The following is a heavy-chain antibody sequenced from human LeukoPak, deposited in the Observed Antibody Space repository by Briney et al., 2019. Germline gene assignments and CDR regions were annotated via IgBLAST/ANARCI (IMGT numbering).Heavy chain of an antibody. CDR1: GGSFSGYY. V-gene: IGHV4-34*01. D-gene: IGHD6-19*01. CDR3: ARVGGGGSGWYSYYFDY. J-gene: IGHJ4*02. CDR2: INHSGST. Sequence: PSETLSLTCAVYGGSFSGYYWSWIRQPPGKGLEWIGEINHSGSTNYNPSLKSRVTISVDTSKNQFSLKLSSVTAADTAVYYCARVGGGGSGWYSYYFDYWGQGTLVTVSS.